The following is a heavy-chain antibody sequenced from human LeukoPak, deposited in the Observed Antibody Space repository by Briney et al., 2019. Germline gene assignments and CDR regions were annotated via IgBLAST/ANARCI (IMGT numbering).Heavy chain of an antibody. V-gene: IGHV5-51*01. CDR2: IYPGDSET. CDR1: GNDFTSNW. J-gene: IGHJ4*02. CDR3: ARRDSSGWSYS. Sequence: GESLKISCKVSGNDFTSNWIGWVRQMPGKGLEWMGIIYPGDSETRYSPSFQGQVTISADKSISTAYLQWSSLKASDTAMYYCARRDSSGWSYSWGQGTLVTVSS. D-gene: IGHD6-19*01.